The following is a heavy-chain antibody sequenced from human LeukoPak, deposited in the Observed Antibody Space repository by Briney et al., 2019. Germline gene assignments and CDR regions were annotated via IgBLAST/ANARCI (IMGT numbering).Heavy chain of an antibody. Sequence: PGGSLRLSCAASGFTFSSYEMNWVRQAPGRGLEWVSYISSSGSTIYYADSVKGRFTISRDNAKNSLYLQMNSLRAEDTAVYYCARIYYDILTGSLYYYYYMDVWGKGTTVTISS. D-gene: IGHD3-9*01. CDR3: ARIYYDILTGSLYYYYYMDV. CDR2: ISSSGSTI. CDR1: GFTFSSYE. V-gene: IGHV3-48*03. J-gene: IGHJ6*03.